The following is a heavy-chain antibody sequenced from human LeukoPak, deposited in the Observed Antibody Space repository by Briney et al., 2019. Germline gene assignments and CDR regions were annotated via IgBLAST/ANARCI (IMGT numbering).Heavy chain of an antibody. Sequence: PGGSLRLSCAASGFTFSSYAMSWVRQAPGKGLEWVSAISGSGGSTYYADSVKGRFTISRDNSKNTLYLQMNSLRAEDTAVYYCAKDSRIYYDSSGYHLNWGQGTLVTVSS. D-gene: IGHD3-22*01. CDR1: GFTFSSYA. CDR2: ISGSGGST. CDR3: AKDSRIYYDSSGYHLN. J-gene: IGHJ4*02. V-gene: IGHV3-23*01.